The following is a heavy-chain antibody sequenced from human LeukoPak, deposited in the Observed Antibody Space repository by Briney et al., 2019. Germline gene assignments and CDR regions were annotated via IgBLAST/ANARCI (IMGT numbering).Heavy chain of an antibody. CDR3: ARTKGGHRLRYFDWPKTHDY. CDR1: GFTFSDSY. J-gene: IGHJ4*02. CDR2: ISYDGSNK. V-gene: IGHV3-30*03. Sequence: PGGSLRLSCAASGFTFSDSYMTWIRQAPGKGLEWVAVISYDGSNKYYADSVKGRFTISRDNAKNSLYLQMSSLRAEDTAVYYCARTKGGHRLRYFDWPKTHDYWGQGTLVTVSS. D-gene: IGHD3-9*01.